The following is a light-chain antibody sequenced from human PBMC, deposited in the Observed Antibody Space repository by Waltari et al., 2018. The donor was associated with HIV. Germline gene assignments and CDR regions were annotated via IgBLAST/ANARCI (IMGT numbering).Light chain of an antibody. CDR1: SSDAGDYQY. CDR3: CSHAGTSSVVI. J-gene: IGLJ2*01. CDR2: DVT. Sequence: QSPLTQPRPVYGSHAQSVTISCTGTSSDAGDYQYVSWYQNPPGKARKLIIYDVTERPSGVPDRFSGSKSGNTASLTISGLQAEDEADYCCCSHAGTSSVVIFGGGTKLTVL. V-gene: IGLV2-11*01.